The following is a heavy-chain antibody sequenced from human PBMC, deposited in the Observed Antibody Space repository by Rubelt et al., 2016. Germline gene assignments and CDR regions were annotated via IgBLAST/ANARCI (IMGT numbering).Heavy chain of an antibody. CDR1: GFTFSSFA. J-gene: IGHJ4*02. CDR3: AKEGSIADDY. V-gene: IGHV3-23*04. D-gene: IGHD6-6*01. Sequence: EVQLVESGGGLVQPGGSLRLSCAASGFTFSSFAMSWVRQAPGKGLEWVSGISGSGGSTYYADSVKGRFTISRDNSKKMVDLQKKSLRADDTAVYYGAKEGSIADDYWGQGTLVTVSS. CDR2: ISGSGGST.